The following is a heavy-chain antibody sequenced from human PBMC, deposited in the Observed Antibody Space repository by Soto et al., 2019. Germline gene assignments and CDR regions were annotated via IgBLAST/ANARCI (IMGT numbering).Heavy chain of an antibody. CDR2: IYYSGST. V-gene: IGHV4-31*03. Sequence: SETLSLTCTVSGGAISSGGYYWSWIRQHPGKGLEWIGYIYYSGSTYYNPSLKSRVTISVDTSKNQFSLKLSSVTAADTAVYYCARDRIVAATNYYYGMDVWGQGTTVTVSS. D-gene: IGHD5-12*01. CDR1: GGAISSGGYY. CDR3: ARDRIVAATNYYYGMDV. J-gene: IGHJ6*02.